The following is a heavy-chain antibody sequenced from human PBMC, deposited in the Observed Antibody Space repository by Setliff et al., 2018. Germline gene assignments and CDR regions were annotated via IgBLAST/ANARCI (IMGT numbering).Heavy chain of an antibody. CDR1: GFTFTSYA. D-gene: IGHD2-15*01. CDR3: ARTCSGSGCYAGLES. J-gene: IGHJ4*02. V-gene: IGHV3-23*01. Sequence: GSLRLSCAASGFTFTSYAMNWVRQAPGKGLEWVSAISGSAGSIHLADSVKGRFTISRDNSKNTLYLQMNSLRPEDTAVYYCARTCSGSGCYAGLESWGQGTPVTVSS. CDR2: ISGSAGSI.